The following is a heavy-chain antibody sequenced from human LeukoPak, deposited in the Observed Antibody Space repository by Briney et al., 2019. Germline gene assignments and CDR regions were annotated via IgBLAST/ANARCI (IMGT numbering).Heavy chain of an antibody. Sequence: GGSPRLSCAASGFTFSSYWMSWVRQAPGKGLEWVANIKSDGGKKYYVDSVKGRFTISRDNAKNSLSLQMNSLRAEDTAVYYCARGDYASGSDYWGQGTLVTVSS. CDR3: ARGDYASGSDY. D-gene: IGHD3-10*01. CDR2: IKSDGGKK. CDR1: GFTFSSYW. J-gene: IGHJ4*02. V-gene: IGHV3-7*01.